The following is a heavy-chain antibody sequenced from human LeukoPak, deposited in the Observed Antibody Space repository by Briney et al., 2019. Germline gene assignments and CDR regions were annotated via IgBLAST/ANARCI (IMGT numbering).Heavy chain of an antibody. CDR3: ASRGESYPLYYYYYMDV. D-gene: IGHD1-26*01. CDR2: IIPIFGTA. Sequence: SVKVSCKASGDTFSSYIISWVRQAPGQGLEWMGGIIPIFGTASYAQKFQGRVTITADESTSTAYMELSSLRSEDTAVYYCASRGESYPLYYYYYMDVWGKGTTVTISS. V-gene: IGHV1-69*13. J-gene: IGHJ6*03. CDR1: GDTFSSYI.